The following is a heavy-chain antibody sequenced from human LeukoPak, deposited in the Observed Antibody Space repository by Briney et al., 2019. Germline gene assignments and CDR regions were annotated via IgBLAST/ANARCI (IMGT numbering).Heavy chain of an antibody. CDR1: GYTFTSYG. Sequence: ASVKVSCKASGYTFTSYGISWVRQAPGQGLEWMGWISAYNGNTNYAQKLQGRVTMTTDTSTSTAYTELRSLRSDDTAVYYCARNYDILTGYYPFDYWGQGTLVTVSS. D-gene: IGHD3-9*01. CDR3: ARNYDILTGYYPFDY. V-gene: IGHV1-18*04. CDR2: ISAYNGNT. J-gene: IGHJ4*02.